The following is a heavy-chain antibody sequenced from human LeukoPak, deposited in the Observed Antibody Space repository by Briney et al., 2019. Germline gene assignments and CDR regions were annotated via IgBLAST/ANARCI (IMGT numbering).Heavy chain of an antibody. Sequence: PSETLSLTCTVSGGSISPYYWTWIRQPPGKGLEWIGSISYSGPTNYSPSLKSRVTISVDTSKNQFSLKLSSVTAADTAVYYCARQPAGEFYDDTSGYFYQGNFWFDPWGRGTPVTVSS. D-gene: IGHD3-22*01. CDR3: ARQPAGEFYDDTSGYFYQGNFWFDP. V-gene: IGHV4-59*08. CDR1: GGSISPYY. J-gene: IGHJ5*02. CDR2: ISYSGPT.